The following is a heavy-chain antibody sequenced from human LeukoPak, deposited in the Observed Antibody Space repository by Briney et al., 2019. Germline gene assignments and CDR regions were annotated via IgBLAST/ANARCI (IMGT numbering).Heavy chain of an antibody. V-gene: IGHV3-48*03. J-gene: IGHJ6*02. CDR1: GFTFSSDE. CDR2: TSSSGYPI. CDR3: ARVLWHPYGMDV. Sequence: GGSLRLSCAASGFTFSSDEMNWVRQAPGKGLEWVSYTSSSGYPIYYADSVKGRFTSSRDNAKNSLYLQVNSLRTEDTAVYYCARVLWHPYGMDVWGQGTTVTVSS. D-gene: IGHD3-10*01.